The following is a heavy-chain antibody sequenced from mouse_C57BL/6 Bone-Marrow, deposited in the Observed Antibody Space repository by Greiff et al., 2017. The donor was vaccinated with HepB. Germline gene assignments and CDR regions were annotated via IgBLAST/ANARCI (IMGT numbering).Heavy chain of an antibody. D-gene: IGHD2-2*01. CDR2: SRNKANAYTT. Sequence: EVKLMESGGGLVQSGRSLRLSCATSGFTFSDFYMEWVRQAPGKGLEWIAASRNKANAYTTEYSVSVKGRFIVSRDTSQSILYLQMNARRAEDTASYYGAGDAYGYDYWGQGTTLTVSS. V-gene: IGHV7-1*01. CDR1: GFTFSDFY. CDR3: AGDAYGYDY. J-gene: IGHJ2*01.